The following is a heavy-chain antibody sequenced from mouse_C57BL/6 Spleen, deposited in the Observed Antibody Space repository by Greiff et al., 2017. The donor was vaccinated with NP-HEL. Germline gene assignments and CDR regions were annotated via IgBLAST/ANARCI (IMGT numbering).Heavy chain of an antibody. CDR1: GYTFTSYW. CDR3: TRRATTVVATDY. J-gene: IGHJ2*01. V-gene: IGHV1-5*01. D-gene: IGHD1-1*01. Sequence: VHVKQSGTVLARPGASVKMSCKTSGYTFTSYWMHWVKQRPGQGLEWIGAIYPGNSDTSYNQKFKGKAKLTAVTSASTAYMELSSLTNEDSAVYYCTRRATTVVATDYWGQGTTLTVSS. CDR2: IYPGNSDT.